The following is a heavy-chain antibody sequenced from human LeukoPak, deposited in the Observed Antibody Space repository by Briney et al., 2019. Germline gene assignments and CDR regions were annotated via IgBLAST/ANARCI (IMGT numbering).Heavy chain of an antibody. Sequence: GASVKVSCKASGYTFTSFFMHWVRQAPGQGLEWMGIINPSGGSTSYAQKFQGRVTMTRDTSTSTVYMELSSLRSEDTAVYYCARGGEWDIVVVPAAQNWFDPWGQGTLVTVSS. CDR2: INPSGGST. CDR3: ARGGEWDIVVVPAAQNWFDP. D-gene: IGHD2-2*01. J-gene: IGHJ5*02. CDR1: GYTFTSFF. V-gene: IGHV1-46*01.